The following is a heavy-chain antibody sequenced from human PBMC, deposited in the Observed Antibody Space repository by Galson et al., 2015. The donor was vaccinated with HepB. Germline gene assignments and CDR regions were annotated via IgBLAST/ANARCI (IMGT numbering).Heavy chain of an antibody. V-gene: IGHV3-23*01. CDR1: GFTFSSYA. D-gene: IGHD4-17*01. Sequence: SLRLSCAASGFTFSSYAMSWVRQAPGKGLEWVSAISGSGGSTYYADSVKGRFTISRDNSKNTLYLQMNSLRAEDTAVYYCAPANRVDYGDYGVFDYWGQGTLVTVSS. CDR3: APANRVDYGDYGVFDY. CDR2: ISGSGGST. J-gene: IGHJ4*02.